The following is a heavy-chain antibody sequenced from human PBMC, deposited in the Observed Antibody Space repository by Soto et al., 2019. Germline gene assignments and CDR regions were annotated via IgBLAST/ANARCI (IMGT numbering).Heavy chain of an antibody. V-gene: IGHV1-69*13. D-gene: IGHD3-16*02. CDR1: GYTFTSYG. Sequence: SVKVSCKASGYTFTSYGISWVRQAPGQGLEWMGGIIPTFGTANYAQKFQGRVTITADESTTTAYMELSSLRSEDTAVYYCARKFYPYYYYYGMDVWGQGTTVTVSS. CDR2: IIPTFGTA. CDR3: ARKFYPYYYYYGMDV. J-gene: IGHJ6*02.